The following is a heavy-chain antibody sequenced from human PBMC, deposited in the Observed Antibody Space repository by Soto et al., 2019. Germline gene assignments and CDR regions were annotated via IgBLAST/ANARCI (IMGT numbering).Heavy chain of an antibody. D-gene: IGHD3-10*01. V-gene: IGHV4-30-4*08. CDR3: ARGGPLGEPVLLHY. Sequence: QVHLQESGTGLVKPSQTLSLTCTVSGGSISSGDYYWSWIRRPPGKGLEWIGYIYYSGRTYYNQCQKSLVTISVDTSKNQFSLKLSSVTAADTAVYYCARGGPLGEPVLLHYSGQGTLVTVSS. CDR1: GGSISSGDYY. J-gene: IGHJ4*02. CDR2: IYYSGRT.